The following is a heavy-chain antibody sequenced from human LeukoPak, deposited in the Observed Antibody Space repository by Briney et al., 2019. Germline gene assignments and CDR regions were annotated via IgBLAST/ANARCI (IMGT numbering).Heavy chain of an antibody. D-gene: IGHD3-10*01. V-gene: IGHV3-7*01. CDR3: ASARRELNPFDY. Sequence: GGSLRLSCAASGFTFSFYWMSWVRQAPGKGLEWVANSKQDGSEKYYVDSVKGRFTISRDNAKNSLYLQMSSLRAEDTAVYYCASARRELNPFDYWGQGALVTVSS. CDR2: SKQDGSEK. CDR1: GFTFSFYW. J-gene: IGHJ4*02.